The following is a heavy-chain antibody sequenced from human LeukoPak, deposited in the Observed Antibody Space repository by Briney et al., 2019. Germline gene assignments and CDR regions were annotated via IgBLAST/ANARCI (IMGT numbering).Heavy chain of an antibody. J-gene: IGHJ6*03. Sequence: VKVSCKASGGSFSSYAISWVRQAPGQGLEWMGGIIPLFGAPNYAQKFQGRVTITADKSTTTAYMELSSLRSEDTAVYYCARAEYIAARPRGVYYYYMDVWGKGTTVTVSS. CDR1: GGSFSSYA. D-gene: IGHD6-6*01. CDR2: IIPLFGAP. CDR3: ARAEYIAARPRGVYYYYMDV. V-gene: IGHV1-69*06.